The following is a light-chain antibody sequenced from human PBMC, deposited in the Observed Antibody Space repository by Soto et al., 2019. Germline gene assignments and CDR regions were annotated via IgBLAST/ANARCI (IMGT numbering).Light chain of an antibody. CDR3: QQYNIYAT. Sequence: DIQMTQSPSTLSASVGDRVTITCRASQSISSWLAWYQQKPGKAPKLLIYKASSLESGVPSRFNGSGSGTEFTITISSLQPAEYATANCQQYNIYATCGQGTKVEIK. V-gene: IGKV1-5*03. CDR2: KAS. CDR1: QSISSW. J-gene: IGKJ1*01.